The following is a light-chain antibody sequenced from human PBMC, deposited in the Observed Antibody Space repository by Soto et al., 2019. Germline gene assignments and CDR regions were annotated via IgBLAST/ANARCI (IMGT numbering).Light chain of an antibody. Sequence: SYELTQPLSVSVALGQTASITCGGNNVGTKNVHWYQRKPGQAPVMVIYRDSGRPSGIPERFSGSHSGNTATLTISRVQGGDEADYDCQVWDSDTAHVLFGGGTKLTVL. CDR2: RDS. CDR3: QVWDSDTAHVL. CDR1: NVGTKN. V-gene: IGLV3-9*01. J-gene: IGLJ2*01.